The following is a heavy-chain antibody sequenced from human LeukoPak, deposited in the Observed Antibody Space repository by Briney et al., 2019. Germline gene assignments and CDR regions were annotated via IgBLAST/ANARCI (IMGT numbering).Heavy chain of an antibody. D-gene: IGHD4-23*01. CDR3: ARDRAEYGGNSLGY. Sequence: GASVKVSCKASGYTFTGYYMHWVRQAPGQGLEWMGWINPNSGGTNYAQKFQGRVTMTRDTSISTAHMELSRLRSDDTAVYYCARDRAEYGGNSLGYWGQGTLVTVSS. V-gene: IGHV1-2*02. CDR2: INPNSGGT. CDR1: GYTFTGYY. J-gene: IGHJ4*02.